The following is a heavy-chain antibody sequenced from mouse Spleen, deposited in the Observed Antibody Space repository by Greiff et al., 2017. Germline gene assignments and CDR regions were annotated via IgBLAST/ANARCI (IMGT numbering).Heavy chain of an antibody. CDR1: GYSITSGYY. Sequence: EVQLQQSGPGLVKPSQSLSLTCSVTGYSITSGYYWNWIRQFPGNKLEWMGYISYDGSNNYNPSLKNRISITRDTSKNQFFLKLNSVTTEDTATYYCARDNYGYGDWYFDVWGAGTTVTVSS. J-gene: IGHJ1*01. D-gene: IGHD2-2*01. CDR2: ISYDGSN. V-gene: IGHV3-6*01. CDR3: ARDNYGYGDWYFDV.